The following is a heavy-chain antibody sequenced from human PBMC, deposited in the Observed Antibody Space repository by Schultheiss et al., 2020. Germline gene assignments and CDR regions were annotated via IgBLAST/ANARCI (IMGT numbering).Heavy chain of an antibody. J-gene: IGHJ2*01. V-gene: IGHV4-39*01. Sequence: VSLRLSCTVSSGSISSSSYYWGWIRQPPGKGLEWIGYIYYTGSTYYNPSLKSRVTISVDTSKNQFSLKLSSVTAADTAVYYCARPYCSGGSCYSWLYALWGRGTLVTVSS. D-gene: IGHD2-15*01. CDR1: SGSISSSSYY. CDR2: IYYTGST. CDR3: ARPYCSGGSCYSWLYAL.